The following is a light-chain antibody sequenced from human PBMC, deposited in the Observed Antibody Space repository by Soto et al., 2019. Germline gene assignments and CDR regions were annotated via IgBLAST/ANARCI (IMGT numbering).Light chain of an antibody. J-gene: IGLJ2*01. CDR2: EVT. Sequence: GQSVTISCTGTSNDVGGYKYVSWYQQHPGKAPKLMIYEVTQRPSGIPDRFSGSKSGNTAYLTVSGLQADDEADYFCSSYAGTNDYVVFGGGTQLTVL. CDR1: SNDVGGYKY. V-gene: IGLV2-8*01. CDR3: SSYAGTNDYVV.